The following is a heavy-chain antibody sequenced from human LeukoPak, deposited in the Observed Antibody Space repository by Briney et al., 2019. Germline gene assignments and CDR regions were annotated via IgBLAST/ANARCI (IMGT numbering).Heavy chain of an antibody. Sequence: PGGSLRLSCAASGFTFSSYGMHWVRQAPGKGLEWVAVIWNDGSNKYYADSVKGRFTISRDNSKNTLYLQMNSLRAEDTAVYYCARGGSYSFLDYWGQGTLVTVSS. D-gene: IGHD1-26*01. V-gene: IGHV3-33*01. CDR2: IWNDGSNK. CDR3: ARGGSYSFLDY. CDR1: GFTFSSYG. J-gene: IGHJ4*02.